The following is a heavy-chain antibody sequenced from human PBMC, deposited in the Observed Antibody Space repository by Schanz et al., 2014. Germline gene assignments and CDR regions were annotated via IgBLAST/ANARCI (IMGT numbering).Heavy chain of an antibody. D-gene: IGHD3-9*01. CDR3: AKAADWPVTRFDP. V-gene: IGHV3-11*05. CDR1: GFSFSDYY. J-gene: IGHJ5*02. Sequence: QVHLLESGGGLVEPGGSLRLSCAASGFSFSDYYMSWIRQAPGKGLEWISFINTGSNYINYADSVKGRFTISRDTTKNSLFLQMSSLRADDTAVYYCAKAADWPVTRFDPWGQGTLVTVSS. CDR2: INTGSNYI.